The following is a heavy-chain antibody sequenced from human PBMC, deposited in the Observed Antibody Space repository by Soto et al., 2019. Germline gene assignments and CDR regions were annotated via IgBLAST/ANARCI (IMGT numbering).Heavy chain of an antibody. CDR3: ARDDFWGGRTHDF. CDR1: TDPVRNYY. D-gene: IGHD3-3*01. CDR2: VYFSGDT. V-gene: IGHV4-4*07. J-gene: IGHJ4*02. Sequence: PSETLSLTCTVSTDPVRNYYWSWIRQPAGKTLEWIGRVYFSGDTNYNPSLKSRVTMSVDTSKNQFSLRLSSVTAADTAVYYCARDDFWGGRTHDFWGQGTQVTVSS.